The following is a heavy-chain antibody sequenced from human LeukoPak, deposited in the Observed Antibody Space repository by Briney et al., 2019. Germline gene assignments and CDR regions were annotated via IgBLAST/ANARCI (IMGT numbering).Heavy chain of an antibody. Sequence: QPGGSLRLSCAASGFTFSSYAMHWVRQAPGKGLEWVADISYDGSNKYYADSVKGRFTISRDNSKNTLYLQMNSLRAEDTAVYYCARDMPYYYDSSGFLNIDYWGQGTLVTVSS. V-gene: IGHV3-30*01. J-gene: IGHJ4*02. D-gene: IGHD3-22*01. CDR2: ISYDGSNK. CDR1: GFTFSSYA. CDR3: ARDMPYYYDSSGFLNIDY.